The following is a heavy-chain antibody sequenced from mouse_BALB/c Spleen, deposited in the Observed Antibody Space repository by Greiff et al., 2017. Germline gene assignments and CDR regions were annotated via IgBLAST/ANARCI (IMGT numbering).Heavy chain of an antibody. CDR2: IDPENGNT. CDR1: GFNIKDYY. J-gene: IGHJ3*01. CDR3: ARLEGYGTSFAY. Sequence: EVMLVESGAELVRPGALVKLSCKASGFNIKDYYMHWVKQRPEQGLEWIGWIDPENGNTIYDPKFQGKASITADTSSNTAYLQLSSLTSEDTAVYYCARLEGYGTSFAYWGQGTLVTVSA. V-gene: IGHV14-1*02. D-gene: IGHD1-1*01.